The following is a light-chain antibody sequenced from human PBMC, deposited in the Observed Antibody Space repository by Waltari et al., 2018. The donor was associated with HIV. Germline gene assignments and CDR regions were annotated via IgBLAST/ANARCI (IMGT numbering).Light chain of an antibody. V-gene: IGLV1-40*01. J-gene: IGLJ1*01. CDR3: QSYDNSVSGYV. CDR2: GNG. CDR1: SSNIGAGYD. Sequence: QSVLTQPPSVSGAPGQGVTISCTGSSSNIGAGYDVHWYQQLPRTAPKFLISGNGYRPSGVPDRFSGSKSGTSASLAITGLQAEDEADYYCQSYDNSVSGYVFGTGTKVTVL.